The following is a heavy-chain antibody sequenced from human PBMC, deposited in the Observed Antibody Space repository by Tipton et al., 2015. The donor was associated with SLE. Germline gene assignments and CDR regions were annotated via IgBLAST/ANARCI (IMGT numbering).Heavy chain of an antibody. Sequence: TLSLTCTVSGGSISSCGYYWGWIRQAPGKALEWFATVFLDGSTYYNPSLKSRVTISVDMSKNQFSLRVRSVTAADTAVYYCATVVPVGGTDYWGQGTLVTVSS. CDR2: VFLDGST. J-gene: IGHJ4*02. D-gene: IGHD6-19*01. CDR3: ATVVPVGGTDY. V-gene: IGHV4-39*07. CDR1: GGSISSCGYY.